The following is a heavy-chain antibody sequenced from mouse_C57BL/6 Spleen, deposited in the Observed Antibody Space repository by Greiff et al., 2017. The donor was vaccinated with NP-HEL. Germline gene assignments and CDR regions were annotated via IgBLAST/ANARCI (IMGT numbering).Heavy chain of an antibody. CDR2: INPSNGGT. CDR1: GYTFTSYW. Sequence: QVHVKQPGTELVKPGASVKLSCKASGYTFTSYWMHWVKQRPGQGLEWIGNINPSNGGTNYNEKFKSKATLTVDKSSSTAYMQLSSLTSEDSAVYYCARRGLFYYGNYDAMDYWGQGTSVTVSS. D-gene: IGHD2-1*01. J-gene: IGHJ4*01. V-gene: IGHV1-53*01. CDR3: ARRGLFYYGNYDAMDY.